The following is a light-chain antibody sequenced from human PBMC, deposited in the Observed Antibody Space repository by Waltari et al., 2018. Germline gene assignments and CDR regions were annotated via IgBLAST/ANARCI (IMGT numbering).Light chain of an antibody. CDR1: QNIRNY. V-gene: IGKV1-39*01. Sequence: DIQVTQSPSSLSASVGDRVTITCRTSQNIRNYLNWYQQKPGKAPKLLIYAASSLHSDVPSRFSGSGSGADFTLTISSLQPEDYGTYYCQQGYSRVTFGQGTRLGIK. CDR2: AAS. CDR3: QQGYSRVT. J-gene: IGKJ5*01.